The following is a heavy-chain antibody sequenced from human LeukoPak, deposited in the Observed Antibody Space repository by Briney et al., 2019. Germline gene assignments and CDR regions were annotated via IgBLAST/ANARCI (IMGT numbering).Heavy chain of an antibody. D-gene: IGHD5-18*01. CDR1: GYSFTSYW. Sequence: GESLKISCKGSGYSFTSYWIGWVRQMPGKGLEWMGIIYPGDSDTRYSPSFQGQVTISADKSISTAYLQWSSLKASDTAMYYCARGRYSYGYSGNENWFDPWGQGTLVTVSS. CDR3: ARGRYSYGYSGNENWFDP. CDR2: IYPGDSDT. J-gene: IGHJ5*02. V-gene: IGHV5-51*01.